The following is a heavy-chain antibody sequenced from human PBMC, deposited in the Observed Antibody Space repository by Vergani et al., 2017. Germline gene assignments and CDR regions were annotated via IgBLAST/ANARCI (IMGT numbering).Heavy chain of an antibody. Sequence: VQLVQSGAEVKKPGASVKVSCKASGYTFTSYYMHWVRQAPGQGLEWMGIINPSGGSTSYAQKFQGRVTMTRDTSTSTVYMELSSLRSEDTAVYYCATAGYCSGGSCYISSPIDYWGQGTLVTVSS. V-gene: IGHV1-46*01. CDR1: GYTFTSYY. CDR3: ATAGYCSGGSCYISSPIDY. J-gene: IGHJ4*02. CDR2: INPSGGST. D-gene: IGHD2-15*01.